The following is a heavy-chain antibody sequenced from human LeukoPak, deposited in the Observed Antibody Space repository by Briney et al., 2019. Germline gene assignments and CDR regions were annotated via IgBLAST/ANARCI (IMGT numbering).Heavy chain of an antibody. CDR2: INHSGST. V-gene: IGHV4-34*01. Sequence: SETLSLTCAVYGGSFSGYYWSWIRQPPGKGLEWIGEINHSGSTNYNPSLKSRVTISVDTSKNQFSLKLSSVTAADTAVYYCARGGLVSRYLDHWGQGTLVTVSP. CDR3: ARGGLVSRYLDH. CDR1: GGSFSGYY. J-gene: IGHJ4*02. D-gene: IGHD5/OR15-5a*01.